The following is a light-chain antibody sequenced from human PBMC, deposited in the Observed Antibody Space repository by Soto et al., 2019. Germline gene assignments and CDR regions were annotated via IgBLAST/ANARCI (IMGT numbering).Light chain of an antibody. CDR1: SSDVGAYKY. Sequence: QSVLAQPASVSGSPGQSITISCTGTSSDVGAYKYVSWYQQHPGKAPKVMIYEVSNRPSGVSNRFSGSKSGNTASLTISGLQAEDEADYYCCSYAGSYTSYVFGTGTKVTVL. J-gene: IGLJ1*01. CDR3: CSYAGSYTSYV. CDR2: EVS. V-gene: IGLV2-14*01.